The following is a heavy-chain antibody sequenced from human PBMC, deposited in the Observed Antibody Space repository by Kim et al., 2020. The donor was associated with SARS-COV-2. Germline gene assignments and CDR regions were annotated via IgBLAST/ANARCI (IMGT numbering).Heavy chain of an antibody. J-gene: IGHJ4*02. CDR1: GGSISSSSYY. CDR3: ARTNSDGYSSGWQGDFDY. V-gene: IGHV4-39*01. CDR2: IYYSGST. D-gene: IGHD6-19*01. Sequence: SETLSLTCTVSGGSISSSSYYWGWIRQPPGKGLEWIGSIYYSGSTYYNPSLKSRVTISVDTSKNQFSLKLSSVTAADTAVYYCARTNSDGYSSGWQGDFDYWGQGTLVTVSS.